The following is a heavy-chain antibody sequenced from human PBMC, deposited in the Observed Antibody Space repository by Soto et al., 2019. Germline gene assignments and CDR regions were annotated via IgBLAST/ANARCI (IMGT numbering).Heavy chain of an antibody. Sequence: GGSLRLSCAASGFTFSSYGIHWVRQAPVKWLEWVAVISYDGTNKYYADSVRGRFIISRDNSKNTVYLQMNSPRAEDTAVYYCAKDLGHCAGGSCYSGFDYWGQGTLVTVSS. D-gene: IGHD2-15*01. CDR2: ISYDGTNK. CDR3: AKDLGHCAGGSCYSGFDY. CDR1: GFTFSSYG. J-gene: IGHJ4*02. V-gene: IGHV3-30*18.